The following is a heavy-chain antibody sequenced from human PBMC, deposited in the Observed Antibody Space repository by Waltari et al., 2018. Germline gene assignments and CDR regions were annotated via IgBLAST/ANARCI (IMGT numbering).Heavy chain of an antibody. CDR1: GASISNNFF. D-gene: IGHD2-15*01. CDR2: VHQSGRS. CDR3: ASDRGRGLYLDS. Sequence: QVQLQESGPGLVKPSGNMSLTCTVSGASISNNFFWSWVRQTPGKGLEWIGQVHQSGRSNYNPSLESRVTVSMDTSNNQFSLRVTSVTAADTAIYYCASDRGRGLYLDSWGQGTLFTVSP. J-gene: IGHJ4*02. V-gene: IGHV4-4*02.